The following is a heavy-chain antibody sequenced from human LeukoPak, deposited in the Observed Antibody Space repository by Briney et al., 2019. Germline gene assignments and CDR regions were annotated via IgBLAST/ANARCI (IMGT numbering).Heavy chain of an antibody. Sequence: GESLKISRKSSGYSFTNYCNGLVRQMPRKGVEWVGIINPGGSDTRFSPSFQGQVTLPDGKSLGTAYLQLSSLKASDTAVYYCARRKEDWLHAFDIWGQGTMVTVSS. V-gene: IGHV5-51*01. CDR3: ARRKEDWLHAFDI. CDR1: GYSFTNYC. D-gene: IGHD3/OR15-3a*01. J-gene: IGHJ3*02. CDR2: INPGGSDT.